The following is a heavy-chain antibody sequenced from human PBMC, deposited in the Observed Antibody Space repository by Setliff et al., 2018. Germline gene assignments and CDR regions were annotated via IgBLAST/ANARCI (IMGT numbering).Heavy chain of an antibody. CDR3: AISSLSICSGGSCPNAFDI. CDR1: GYNFKSYD. Sequence: ASVKVSCKTLGYNFKSYDIIWVRQAPGQGLEWMGWISPYSGKTNYAQRFQSRVTMTTDTATSAAYMELRSLRSDDTAVYYCAISSLSICSGGSCPNAFDIWGQGTMVTVSS. CDR2: ISPYSGKT. D-gene: IGHD2-15*01. J-gene: IGHJ3*02. V-gene: IGHV1-18*01.